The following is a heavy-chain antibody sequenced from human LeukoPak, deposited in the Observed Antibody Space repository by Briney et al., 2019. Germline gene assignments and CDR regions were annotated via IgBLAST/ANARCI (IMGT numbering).Heavy chain of an antibody. D-gene: IGHD4-17*01. CDR3: VDYGKR. Sequence: GGSLRLSCAASGFTFSSYWMHWVRQAPGKGLVWVSRISGDGRTTSYADSVKGRFTISRDNAKNTLYLQMNSLRVEDTAVYYCVDYGKRWSQGTLVTVSS. V-gene: IGHV3-74*01. CDR2: ISGDGRTT. J-gene: IGHJ4*02. CDR1: GFTFSSYW.